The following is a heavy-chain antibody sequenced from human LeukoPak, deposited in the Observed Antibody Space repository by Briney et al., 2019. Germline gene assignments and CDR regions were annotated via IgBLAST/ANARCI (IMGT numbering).Heavy chain of an antibody. CDR2: INQDGSQK. Sequence: GGSLRLSCAASGFPFKDYMSWVRQAPGKGLEWVAKINQDGSQKYYVDSVKGRFTISRDNAKSSLYLQMDSLRVEDTAVYHCARDGLPVAYDSWGQGTLVTVSS. CDR3: ARDGLPVAYDS. CDR1: GFPFKDY. J-gene: IGHJ4*02. D-gene: IGHD4-23*01. V-gene: IGHV3-7*01.